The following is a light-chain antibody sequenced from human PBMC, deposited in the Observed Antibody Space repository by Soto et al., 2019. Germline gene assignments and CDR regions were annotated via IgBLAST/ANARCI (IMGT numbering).Light chain of an antibody. J-gene: IGLJ1*01. CDR1: SSNIGANS. CDR3: AAWDDTLDVFYV. V-gene: IGLV1-44*01. CDR2: SNN. Sequence: VLTQPPSASGAPGQTVTISCSGSSSNIGANSVNWYQQVPGKAPKFLISSNNQRPSGVPDRFSGSKSGTSASLAISGLQSEDEADYYCAAWDDTLDVFYVFGSGTKVTVL.